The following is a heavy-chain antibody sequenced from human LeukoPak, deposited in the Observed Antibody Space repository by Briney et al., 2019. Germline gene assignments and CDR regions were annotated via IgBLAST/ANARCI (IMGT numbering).Heavy chain of an antibody. J-gene: IGHJ4*02. D-gene: IGHD3-10*01. Sequence: GGSLRLPFEGSGFTLDSHAMSWVRQSPGKGLEWVSAVTGTGGNTYHADSVKDRFTISRDNSKNTVYLQMNSLRAEDTAIYYCAKVHGSGSYRFDFWGQGTLVTVSP. CDR1: GFTLDSHA. V-gene: IGHV3-23*01. CDR3: AKVHGSGSYRFDF. CDR2: VTGTGGNT.